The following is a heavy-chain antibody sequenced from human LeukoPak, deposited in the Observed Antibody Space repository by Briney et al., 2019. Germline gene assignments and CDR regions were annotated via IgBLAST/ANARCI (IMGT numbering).Heavy chain of an antibody. J-gene: IGHJ4*02. D-gene: IGHD6-19*01. CDR1: GGSISSSNW. Sequence: SETLSLTCAVSGGSISSSNWWSWVRQPPGKGLEWIGEIYHSGSTNYNPSLKSRVTISVDKSKNQFSLKLSSVTAADTAVYYCARSTGYSSGWYSSYYFDYWGQGTLVTVSS. CDR2: IYHSGST. V-gene: IGHV4-4*02. CDR3: ARSTGYSSGWYSSYYFDY.